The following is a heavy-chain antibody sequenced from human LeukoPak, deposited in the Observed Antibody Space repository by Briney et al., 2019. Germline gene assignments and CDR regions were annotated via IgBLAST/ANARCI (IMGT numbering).Heavy chain of an antibody. Sequence: PGGSLRLSCAASGFTFNTYWMSWVRQAPGKGLEWVANINQDGSQKYYVDSVKGRFTISRDNAKNSLYLQMNSLRADDTAVYYCARVDSDSTGYYTLWGPGTLVTVSS. CDR1: GFTFNTYW. D-gene: IGHD3-22*01. CDR3: ARVDSDSTGYYTL. J-gene: IGHJ4*02. V-gene: IGHV3-7*04. CDR2: INQDGSQK.